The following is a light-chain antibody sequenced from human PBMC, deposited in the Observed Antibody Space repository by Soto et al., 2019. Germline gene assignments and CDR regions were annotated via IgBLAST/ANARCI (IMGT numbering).Light chain of an antibody. CDR1: QSVGSS. CDR2: DAL. CDR3: QQRSIWPNA. Sequence: DIVLTQSPATLYLSPGQRATLSCRASQSVGSSVAWYQHKAGQAPRLLIYDALTRATGIPPRFSGSGFGTDLTLTISSLESEDFAVYYCQQRSIWPNAFGQGTKVEIK. J-gene: IGKJ2*01. V-gene: IGKV3-11*01.